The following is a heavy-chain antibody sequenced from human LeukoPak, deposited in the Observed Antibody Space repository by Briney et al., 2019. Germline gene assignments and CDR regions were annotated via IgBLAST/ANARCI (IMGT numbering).Heavy chain of an antibody. CDR1: GFTFSSYV. J-gene: IGHJ6*02. D-gene: IGHD2-2*01. Sequence: PGGSLRLSGAVSGFTFSSYVMHWVHQAPGKGLEWLAVISYDGSNKYYADSVKGRFTISRDNSKNTLYLQMNSLRAEDTAVYYCARPDIVVVPADYYYGMDVWGQGTTVTVSS. CDR3: ARPDIVVVPADYYYGMDV. CDR2: ISYDGSNK. V-gene: IGHV3-30-3*01.